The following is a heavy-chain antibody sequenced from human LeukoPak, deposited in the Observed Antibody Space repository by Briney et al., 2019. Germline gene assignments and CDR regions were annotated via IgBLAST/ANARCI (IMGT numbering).Heavy chain of an antibody. J-gene: IGHJ6*03. V-gene: IGHV1-8*01. CDR2: MNPNSGNA. CDR1: GYTFTSYD. Sequence: PGASVKVSCKASGYTFTSYDINWVRQATGQGLEWMGWMNPNSGNAGYAQKFQGRITMTRNTSISTAYMELSSLRSEDTAVYYCARGYGVFYYYYYYMDVWGKGTTVTVSS. D-gene: IGHD3-10*01. CDR3: ARGYGVFYYYYYYMDV.